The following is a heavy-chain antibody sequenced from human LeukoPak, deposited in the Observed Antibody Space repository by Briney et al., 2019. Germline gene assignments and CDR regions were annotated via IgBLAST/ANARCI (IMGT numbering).Heavy chain of an antibody. CDR2: VTADGTNT. CDR3: AYYDSSGYYCGRLRY. CDR1: GFTFNSHA. Sequence: SGGSLRLSCAAYGFTFNSHAMSWVRQIPGKGLEWVSSVTADGTNTHFADSVKGRFTISRDNSKNTLYLHMNSLRVDDTAVYFCAYYDSSGYYCGRLRYWGQGTPVTVSS. V-gene: IGHV3-23*01. J-gene: IGHJ4*02. D-gene: IGHD3-22*01.